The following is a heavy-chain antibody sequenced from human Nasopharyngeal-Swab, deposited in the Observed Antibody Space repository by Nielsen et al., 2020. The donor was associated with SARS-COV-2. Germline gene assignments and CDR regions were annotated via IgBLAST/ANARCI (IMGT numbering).Heavy chain of an antibody. J-gene: IGHJ5*02. CDR1: GFTFSGSA. Sequence: GESLKISCAASGFTFSGSAMHWVRQASGKGLEWVGRIRSKANSYATAYAASVKGRFTTSRDDSKNTAYLQMNSLKTEDTAVYYCTRRLYDILTGPPFDPWGQGTLVTVSS. CDR2: IRSKANSYAT. V-gene: IGHV3-73*01. D-gene: IGHD3-9*01. CDR3: TRRLYDILTGPPFDP.